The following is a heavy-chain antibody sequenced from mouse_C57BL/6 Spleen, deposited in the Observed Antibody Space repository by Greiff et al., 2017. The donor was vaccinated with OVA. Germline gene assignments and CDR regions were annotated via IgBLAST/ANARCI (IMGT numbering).Heavy chain of an antibody. V-gene: IGHV1-26*01. CDR3: ARRVYYGNHFDY. Sequence: EVKVVESGPELVKPGASVKISCKASGYTFTDYYMNWVKQSHGKSLEWIGDINPNNGGTSYNQKFKGKATLTVDKSSSTAYMELRSLTSEDSAVYYCARRVYYGNHFDYWGQGTTLTVSS. CDR2: INPNNGGT. J-gene: IGHJ2*01. CDR1: GYTFTDYY. D-gene: IGHD2-1*01.